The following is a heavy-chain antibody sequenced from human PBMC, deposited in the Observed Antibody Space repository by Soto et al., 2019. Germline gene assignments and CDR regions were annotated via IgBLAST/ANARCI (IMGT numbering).Heavy chain of an antibody. V-gene: IGHV4-4*02. J-gene: IGHJ5*02. CDR1: GGSISSSNW. CDR3: ARGGDITMVRGVWYTEFDP. Sequence: QVQLQESGPGLVKPSGTLSLTCAVSGGSISSSNWWSWVRQPPGKGLEWIGEIYHSGSTNHNPSLKSRVTISVEKSKNQFSLKLSSVTAEETDVYYCARGGDITMVRGVWYTEFDPWGQGTLVTVSS. D-gene: IGHD3-10*01. CDR2: IYHSGST.